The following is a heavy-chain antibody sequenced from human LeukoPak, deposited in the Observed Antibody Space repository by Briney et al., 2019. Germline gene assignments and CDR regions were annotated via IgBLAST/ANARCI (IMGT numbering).Heavy chain of an antibody. CDR1: GFTFDDYG. CDR3: ARDKGGSGSYYYGMDV. D-gene: IGHD3-10*01. CDR2: INWNGGST. J-gene: IGHJ6*02. V-gene: IGHV3-20*04. Sequence: RPGGSLRLSCAASGFTFDDYGMSWVRQAPGKGLEWGSGINWNGGSTGYADSVKGRFTISRDNAKNSLYLQMNSLRAEDTALYYCARDKGGSGSYYYGMDVWGQGTMVTVSS.